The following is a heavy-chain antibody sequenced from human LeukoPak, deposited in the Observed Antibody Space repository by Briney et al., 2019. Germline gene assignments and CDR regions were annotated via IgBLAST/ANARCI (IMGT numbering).Heavy chain of an antibody. CDR1: GGTLSSYA. CDR2: IIPIFGTA. D-gene: IGHD6-19*01. CDR3: ARENSSGWYGDWFDP. Sequence: GASVKASCKASGGTLSSYAISWVRQAPGQGLEGMGGIIPIFGTANYAQKFQGRFTITTDEATSTAYMELSSLRSEDTAVYYCARENSSGWYGDWFDPWSQGTLVIVSS. J-gene: IGHJ5*02. V-gene: IGHV1-69*05.